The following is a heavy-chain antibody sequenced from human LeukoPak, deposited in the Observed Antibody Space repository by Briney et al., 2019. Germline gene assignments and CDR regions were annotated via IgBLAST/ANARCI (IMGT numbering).Heavy chain of an antibody. CDR2: INTDGSST. J-gene: IGHJ5*02. D-gene: IGHD4-17*01. CDR1: GFTFSNYW. V-gene: IGHV3-74*01. Sequence: GGSLRLSCAASGFTFSNYWMHWVRQTPGKGLVWVSRINTDGSSTNSADSVKGRFTISRDNSKNTLYLQMNSLRAEDTAVYYCAKDGDYGDYPSWFDPWGQGTLVTVSS. CDR3: AKDGDYGDYPSWFDP.